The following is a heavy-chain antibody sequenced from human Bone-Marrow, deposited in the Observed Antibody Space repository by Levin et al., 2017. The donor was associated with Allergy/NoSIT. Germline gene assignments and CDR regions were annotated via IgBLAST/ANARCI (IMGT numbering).Heavy chain of an antibody. V-gene: IGHV1-46*01. CDR3: ARDSRHIVVVTATARGLVY. CDR2: INPSGGST. Sequence: GESLKISCKASGYTFTSYYMHWVRQAPGQGLEWMGIINPSGGSTSYAQKFQGRVTMTRDTSTSTVYMELSSLRSEDTAVYYCARDSRHIVVVTATARGLVYWGQGTLVTVSS. CDR1: GYTFTSYY. J-gene: IGHJ4*02. D-gene: IGHD2-21*02.